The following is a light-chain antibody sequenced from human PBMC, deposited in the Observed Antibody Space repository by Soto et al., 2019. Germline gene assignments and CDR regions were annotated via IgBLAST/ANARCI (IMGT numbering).Light chain of an antibody. Sequence: DIQMTQSPSTLSASVGARVPITCRASQSISNWLAWYQQKPGKAPNLLISAASNLHSGVPSRFSGSGSGTDFTLTISRLEPEDFAVYYCQQYGSSPRTFGQGTKVDIK. V-gene: IGKV1-5*01. CDR1: QSISNW. CDR2: AAS. CDR3: QQYGSSPRT. J-gene: IGKJ1*01.